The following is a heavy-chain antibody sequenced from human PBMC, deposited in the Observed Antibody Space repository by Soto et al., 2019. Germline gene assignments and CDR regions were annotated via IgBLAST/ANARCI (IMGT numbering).Heavy chain of an antibody. CDR1: GPTFSSYG. CDR2: IDSSGRYI. V-gene: IGHV3-21*01. D-gene: IGHD2-2*01. Sequence: EVQLVESGGGLVKPGGSLRLSCVASGPTFSSYGMNWLRQAPGKGLEWVSSIDSSGRYIYYADSLQGRFTISRDNAKNSMYLQMNSLRVEDTAIYFCARDESAGSSTSDWGQGTLGTVSS. J-gene: IGHJ4*02. CDR3: ARDESAGSSTSD.